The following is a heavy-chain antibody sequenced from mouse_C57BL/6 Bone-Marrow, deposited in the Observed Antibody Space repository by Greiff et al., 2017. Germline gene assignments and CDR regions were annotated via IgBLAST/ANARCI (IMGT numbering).Heavy chain of an antibody. J-gene: IGHJ4*01. CDR2: INPNNGGT. CDR1: GYTFTDYY. V-gene: IGHV1-26*01. CDR3: SLLGDY. Sequence: EVQLQQSGPELVKPGASVKISCKASGYTFTDYYMNWVKQSHGKSLEWIGDINPNNGGTSYNQKFKGKATLTVDKSSSTAYIELRSLTSEDSAVYYCSLLGDYWGQGTSVTVSS. D-gene: IGHD2-1*01.